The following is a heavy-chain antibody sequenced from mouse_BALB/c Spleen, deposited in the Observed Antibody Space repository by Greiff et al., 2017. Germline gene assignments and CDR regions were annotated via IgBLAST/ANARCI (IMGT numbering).Heavy chain of an antibody. J-gene: IGHJ2*01. CDR3: ARRQYGNYLDY. V-gene: IGHV1S81*02. CDR2: INPSNGRT. Sequence: VQLQQSGAELVKPGASVKLSCKASGYTFTSYWMHWVKQRPGQGLEWIGEINPSNGRTNYNEKFKSKATLTVDKSSSTAYMQLSSLTSEDSAVYYCARRQYGNYLDYWGQGTTLTVSS. CDR1: GYTFTSYW. D-gene: IGHD2-10*02.